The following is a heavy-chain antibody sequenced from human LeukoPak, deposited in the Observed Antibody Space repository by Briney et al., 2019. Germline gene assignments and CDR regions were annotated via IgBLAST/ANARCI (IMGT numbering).Heavy chain of an antibody. CDR1: GGSISSSNW. Sequence: PSETLSLTCAVSGGSISSSNWWSWVRQPPGKGLEWIGEIYHSGSTNYNPSLKSRVTISVDKSKNQFSLKLSSVTAADTAVYYCAGERKYSSSWYGSGEFDYWGQGTLVTVSS. D-gene: IGHD6-13*01. J-gene: IGHJ4*02. V-gene: IGHV4-4*02. CDR3: AGERKYSSSWYGSGEFDY. CDR2: IYHSGST.